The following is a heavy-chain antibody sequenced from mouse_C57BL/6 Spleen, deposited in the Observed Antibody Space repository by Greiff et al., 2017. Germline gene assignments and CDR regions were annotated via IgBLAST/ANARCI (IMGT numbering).Heavy chain of an antibody. CDR2: LYPRSGNT. J-gene: IGHJ4*01. CDR3: ARKKVYYSNYGYAMDY. D-gene: IGHD2-5*01. Sequence: QVQLQQSGAELARPGASVKLSCKASGYTFTSYGISWVKQRTGQGLEWIGELYPRSGNTYYNEKFKGKATLTADKSSSTAYMELRSLTSEDSAVYFGARKKVYYSNYGYAMDYWGQGTSGTVSS. V-gene: IGHV1-81*01. CDR1: GYTFTSYG.